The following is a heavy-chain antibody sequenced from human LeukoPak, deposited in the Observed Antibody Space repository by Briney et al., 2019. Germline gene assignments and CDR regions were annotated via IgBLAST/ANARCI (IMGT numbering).Heavy chain of an antibody. V-gene: IGHV3-66*04. J-gene: IGHJ4*02. CDR3: ARPPYGGVDY. CDR1: GLTVSSY. Sequence: GGSLRLSCAASGLTVSSYMSWVRQAPGKGLECVSVIYSGGSIYYADSVKGRFTISRDKSKNTLYLQMNSLRAEDTAVYYCARPPYGGVDYWGQGTLVTVSS. D-gene: IGHD4-23*01. CDR2: IYSGGSI.